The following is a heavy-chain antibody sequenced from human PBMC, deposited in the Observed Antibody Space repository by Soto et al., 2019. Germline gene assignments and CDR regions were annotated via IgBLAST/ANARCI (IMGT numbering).Heavy chain of an antibody. CDR2: ISSDGHHQ. CDR3: SRGTYYPQSSGLHADY. V-gene: IGHV3-30*03. CDR1: GFSFNDYA. Sequence: PXESLRLSCATSGFSFNDYAMYWVRQAPGQGLEWVTIISSDGHHQFYLDNLRGRFTVSRDNSKNTLYLQMKSLRPEDTAVYYCSRGTYYPQSSGLHADYWGPGTVVTVSS. D-gene: IGHD3-22*01. J-gene: IGHJ4*02.